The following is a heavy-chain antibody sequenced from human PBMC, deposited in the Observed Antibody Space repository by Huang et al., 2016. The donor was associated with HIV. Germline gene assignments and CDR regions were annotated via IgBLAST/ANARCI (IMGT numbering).Heavy chain of an antibody. Sequence: QLQLQESGPGLVKPSETLSLHCTVSGGSIRSENYYWGWIRQPPGTGMEWIGSIYFSGSTYYNPSLRRRVTITVDTSKNHFSLRMRSVTAADTAVYYCARLPGSITMIRGVITDPYWGQGTLVTVSS. J-gene: IGHJ4*02. CDR1: GGSIRSENYY. V-gene: IGHV4-39*02. CDR2: IYFSGST. D-gene: IGHD3-10*01. CDR3: ARLPGSITMIRGVITDPY.